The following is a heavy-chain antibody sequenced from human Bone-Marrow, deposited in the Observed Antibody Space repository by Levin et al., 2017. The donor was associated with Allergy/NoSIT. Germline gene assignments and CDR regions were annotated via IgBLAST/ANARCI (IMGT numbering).Heavy chain of an antibody. D-gene: IGHD2-21*01. CDR3: ARDRLWAFDI. CDR2: ITSISDIT. V-gene: IGHV3-48*02. J-gene: IGHJ3*02. CDR1: GFVFNSYS. Sequence: GGSLRLSCAASGFVFNSYSMNWVRQAPGKGLEWISYITSISDITRYADSVRGRFTIYRDNAKNSLYLQMNSLRDEDTAVYYCARDRLWAFDIWGQGTMVPVSS.